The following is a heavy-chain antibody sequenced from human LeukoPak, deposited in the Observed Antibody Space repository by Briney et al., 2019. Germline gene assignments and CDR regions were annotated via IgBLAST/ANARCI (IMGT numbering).Heavy chain of an antibody. V-gene: IGHV3-7*01. CDR2: IKQDGSEK. CDR3: ARVIFGVVISPYFDH. J-gene: IGHJ4*02. D-gene: IGHD3-3*01. CDR1: GFIFSSSW. Sequence: GGSLRLSCAASGFIFSSSWMSWVRQAPGKGREWVANIKQDGSEKSYVDSVKGPFTISRDNAKNSLYLQMSRLRVEDTAVYYCARVIFGVVISPYFDHWGQGTLVTVSS.